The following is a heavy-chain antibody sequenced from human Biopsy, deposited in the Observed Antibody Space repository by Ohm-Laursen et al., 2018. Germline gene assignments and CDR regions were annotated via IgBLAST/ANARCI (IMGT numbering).Heavy chain of an antibody. J-gene: IGHJ4*02. Sequence: ATVKISCKASGGTFSNYAISWVRQAPGEGLEWMGWMNPDSGNTGSAQKFHDRVTMTMNTSINTAYLELSSLRSEDTAVYYCAADSGSGSHFRFDYWGQGALVSVSS. CDR1: GGTFSNYA. V-gene: IGHV1-8*01. CDR3: AADSGSGSHFRFDY. CDR2: MNPDSGNT. D-gene: IGHD3-10*01.